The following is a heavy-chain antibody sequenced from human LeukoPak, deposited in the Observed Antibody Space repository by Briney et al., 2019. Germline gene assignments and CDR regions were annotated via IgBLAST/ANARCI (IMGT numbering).Heavy chain of an antibody. CDR1: GFTFSNAW. CDR2: IKSKTDGGTT. J-gene: IGHJ6*03. V-gene: IGHV3-15*01. CDR3: TTENLHYYYYYMDV. Sequence: GGSLRLSCAASGFTFSNAWMSWVRQAPGKGLEWVGRIKSKTDGGTTDYAAPVKGRFTISRDDSKNTLYLQMNSLKTEDTAVYYCTTENLHYYYYYMDVWGKGTTVTVSS.